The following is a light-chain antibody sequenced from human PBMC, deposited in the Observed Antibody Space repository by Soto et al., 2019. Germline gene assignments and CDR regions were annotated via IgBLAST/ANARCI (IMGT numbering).Light chain of an antibody. V-gene: IGLV1-47*02. J-gene: IGLJ1*01. CDR3: SSWDGSLSGYV. CDR2: NNN. Sequence: QSVLTQPPSASGTPGQGVTISCSGSSSNIGSNYVYWYQQLPGTAPKLLIYNNNQRPSGVPDRFFASKSGTSASLAIRGLRSDDEADYYCSSWDGSLSGYVFGAGTKATVL. CDR1: SSNIGSNY.